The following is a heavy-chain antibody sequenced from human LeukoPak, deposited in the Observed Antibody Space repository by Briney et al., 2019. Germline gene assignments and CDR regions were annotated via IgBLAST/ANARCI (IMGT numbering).Heavy chain of an antibody. CDR2: IYYSGST. CDR1: GGLICSYY. CDR3: ARGTFDY. Sequence: PSETLSLTCSVCGGLICSYYWSWIRQPPGKGLEWIGYIYYSGSTNYNPSLKSRVTISVDTSKNQFSLKLSSVTAADTAVYYCARGTFDYWGQGTLVTVSS. V-gene: IGHV4-59*13. J-gene: IGHJ4*02.